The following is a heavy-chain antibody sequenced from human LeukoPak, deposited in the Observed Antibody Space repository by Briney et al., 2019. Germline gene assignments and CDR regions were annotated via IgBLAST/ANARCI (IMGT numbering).Heavy chain of an antibody. D-gene: IGHD4-17*01. CDR1: GGSIRSYY. V-gene: IGHV4-59*01. CDR3: ARTGSTVTMLYPFDH. J-gene: IGHJ4*02. CDR2: IYYSGRT. Sequence: PSETLSLTCTVSGGSIRSYYWSWIRQPPGKGLEWIGYIYYSGRTNYNPSLKSRVSISVDTSKNQFSLKLSSVTAADTAVYHCARTGSTVTMLYPFDHWGQGTLVTVSS.